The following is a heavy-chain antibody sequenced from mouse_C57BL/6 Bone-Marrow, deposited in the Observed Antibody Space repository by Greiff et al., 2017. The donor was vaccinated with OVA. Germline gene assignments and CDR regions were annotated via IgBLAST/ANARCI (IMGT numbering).Heavy chain of an antibody. D-gene: IGHD2-4*01. Sequence: VQLQQSGPELARPWASVKISCQAFYTFSRRVHFAIRDTNYWMQWVKQRPGQGLEWIGAIYPGNGDNSYNQKFKGTATLTADKSSSTAYMQLRSLTAEDSAVYYGASSGGLRGGYAMDYWGQGTSVTVAS. CDR3: AEDSAVYYGASSGGLRGGYAMDY. CDR1: YTFSRRVH. J-gene: IGHJ4*01. CDR2: GQGLEWIG. V-gene: IGHV1-87*01.